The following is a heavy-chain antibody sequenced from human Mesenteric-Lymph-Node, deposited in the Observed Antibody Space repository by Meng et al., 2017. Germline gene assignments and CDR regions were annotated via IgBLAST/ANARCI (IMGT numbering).Heavy chain of an antibody. CDR3: ARGYCSGSRCYGSVFDI. CDR2: IKQDGSEK. J-gene: IGHJ3*02. Sequence: GESLKISCAASGFTVSSNYMSWVRQAPGKGLEWVANIKQDGSEKHYVDSVRGRFTISRDNAKNSLYLQMSSLRAEDTAVYSCARGYCSGSRCYGSVFDIWGQGTMVTVSS. D-gene: IGHD2-15*01. V-gene: IGHV3-7*01. CDR1: GFTVSSNY.